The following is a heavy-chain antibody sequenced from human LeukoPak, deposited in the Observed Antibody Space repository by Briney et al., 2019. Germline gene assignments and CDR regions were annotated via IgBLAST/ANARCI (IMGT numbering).Heavy chain of an antibody. CDR2: INPSGGNT. CDR1: GYSFTSYY. J-gene: IGHJ6*03. D-gene: IGHD2-21*02. Sequence: ASVKVSCKASGYSFTSYYIHWVRQAPGQGLEFMGIINPSGGNTNYAQKFQGRVTMTRDTSASRVYMELRSLRSEDTAVHYCARVAVTSNYYNYVDVWGKGTTVTVSS. V-gene: IGHV1-46*01. CDR3: ARVAVTSNYYNYVDV.